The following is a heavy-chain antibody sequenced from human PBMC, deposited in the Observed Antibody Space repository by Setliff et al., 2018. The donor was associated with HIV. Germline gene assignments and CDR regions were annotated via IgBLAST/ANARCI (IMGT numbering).Heavy chain of an antibody. J-gene: IGHJ5*02. CDR2: IYTDGST. CDR1: GGSISSGTYY. Sequence: SETLSLTCTVSGGSISSGTYYWSWIRQPAGKGLEWIGHIYTDGSTNFNPSLRSRVTISADTPKNQFSLNLRFVTAADTALYYGARRTFGSGRFDPWGQGTPVTSPQ. D-gene: IGHD6-19*01. V-gene: IGHV4-61*09. CDR3: ARRTFGSGRFDP.